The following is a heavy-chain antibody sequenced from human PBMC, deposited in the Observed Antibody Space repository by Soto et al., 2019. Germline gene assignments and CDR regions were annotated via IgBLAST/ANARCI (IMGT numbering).Heavy chain of an antibody. V-gene: IGHV3-11*01. CDR2: ISKSGSII. CDR1: GFTFSDYY. J-gene: IGHJ5*02. CDR3: ARDLSPYSDYYDESTSETWFDP. D-gene: IGHD3-16*01. Sequence: KSGGSLRLSCAASGFTFSDYYMSWLRQPPGKGLEWVSYISKSGSIIHFADSVKGRFAISRDNAKNTLYLQMSSLRAEDTALYYCARDLSPYSDYYDESTSETWFDPWGQGTLVTVSS.